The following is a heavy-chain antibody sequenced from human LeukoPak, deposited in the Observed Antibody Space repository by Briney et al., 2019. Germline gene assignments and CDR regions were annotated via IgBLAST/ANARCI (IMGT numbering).Heavy chain of an antibody. D-gene: IGHD5-18*01. CDR3: ARVDTVMAYYFDL. V-gene: IGHV3-53*04. Sequence: GGSLRLSCAASGFTFSSYAKSWVRQAPGKGLECFSTIYSGGTTYYADSVMGRFTISRHNSRNTLYLQMNSLRAEDTAVYYCARVDTVMAYYFDLWGQGTLVTVSS. CDR1: GFTFSSYA. CDR2: IYSGGTT. J-gene: IGHJ4*02.